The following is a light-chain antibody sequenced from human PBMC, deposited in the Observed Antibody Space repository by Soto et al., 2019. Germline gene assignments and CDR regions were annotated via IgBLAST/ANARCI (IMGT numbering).Light chain of an antibody. J-gene: IGKJ5*01. CDR2: GAS. Sequence: EIVLTQSPGTLSLSPGERASLSCRASQSVNINLAWYQQMPGQAPRLLIYGASSRATGIPDRFSGSGSGTDFTLTISRLEPEDFAVYYCQQYGSSPPITFGQGTRLEI. V-gene: IGKV3-20*01. CDR1: QSVNIN. CDR3: QQYGSSPPIT.